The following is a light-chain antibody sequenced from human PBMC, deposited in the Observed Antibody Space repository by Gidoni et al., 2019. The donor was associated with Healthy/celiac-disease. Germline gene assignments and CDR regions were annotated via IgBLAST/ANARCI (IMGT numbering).Light chain of an antibody. CDR3: RRSYSSPT. Sequence: DIQMTQSPFSLSASVGDRVTITCRASQSISSYLNWYQQKPGKAPKLQIYAATSLQSGVPSRVSGSGSETDFTLTISNLQPEDFATYYCRRSYSSPTFGPGTKVEIK. CDR1: QSISSY. V-gene: IGKV1-39*01. J-gene: IGKJ3*01. CDR2: AAT.